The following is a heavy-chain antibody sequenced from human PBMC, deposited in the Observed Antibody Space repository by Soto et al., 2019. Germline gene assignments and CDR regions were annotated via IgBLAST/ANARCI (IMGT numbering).Heavy chain of an antibody. CDR2: ISYDGSNK. J-gene: IGHJ3*02. D-gene: IGHD3-22*01. Sequence: PXEFLRLYCAASGFTFSSYGRHGVRQAPGKGLEWVAVISYDGSNKYYADSVKGRFTISRDNSKNTLYLQMNSLRAEDTAVYYRWGGVTMIVVVITGVGSSGAFDIWGQGTMVTVS. CDR3: WGGVTMIVVVITGVGSSGAFDI. V-gene: IGHV3-30*03. CDR1: GFTFSSYG.